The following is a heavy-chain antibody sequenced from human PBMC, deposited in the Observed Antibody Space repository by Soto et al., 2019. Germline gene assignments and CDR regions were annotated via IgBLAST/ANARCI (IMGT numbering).Heavy chain of an antibody. V-gene: IGHV3-23*01. CDR3: AKQQMGVIRALDY. D-gene: IGHD1-26*01. CDR2: IRETGNT. J-gene: IGHJ4*02. CDR1: GFTFSNYA. Sequence: EVQILQSGGGLEQPGGSLRLSCAASGFTFSNYAMSWIRQAPGMGLEWVSTIRETGNTYYADSVRGRFATSRDNSENTLSLQMRSLRAEDTAVYYCAKQQMGVIRALDYWGQGNLVSVSS.